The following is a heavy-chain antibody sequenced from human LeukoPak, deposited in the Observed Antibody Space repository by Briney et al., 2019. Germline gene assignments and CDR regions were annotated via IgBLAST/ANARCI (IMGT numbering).Heavy chain of an antibody. CDR1: GFTFSNSV. J-gene: IGHJ4*02. V-gene: IGHV3-23*01. Sequence: GGSLRLSCAASGFTFSNSVMSWVRQAPGKGREGFSSINDSGGSAYYADSVKGRFTISRDNSKNTLYLQMNSLRAEDTAVYYCARGVSGWPYYLDYWGQGALVTVSS. CDR3: ARGVSGWPYYLDY. D-gene: IGHD6-19*01. CDR2: INDSGGSA.